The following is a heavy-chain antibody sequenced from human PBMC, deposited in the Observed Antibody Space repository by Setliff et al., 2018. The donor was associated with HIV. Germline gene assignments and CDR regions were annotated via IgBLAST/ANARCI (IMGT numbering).Heavy chain of an antibody. CDR1: GGSINSRSDY. D-gene: IGHD3-22*01. CDR3: ASRVYYYDSNNFLREEGFDP. V-gene: IGHV4-39*01. Sequence: SETLCLTCSVSGGSINSRSDYWVWIRQSPQKGLEWIGTVSISGSTYYNAALRSRVSMSVDKSKNQFSVKLTSVTAADTAVYYCASRVYYYDSNNFLREEGFDPWGQGTLVTVSS. CDR2: VSISGST. J-gene: IGHJ5*02.